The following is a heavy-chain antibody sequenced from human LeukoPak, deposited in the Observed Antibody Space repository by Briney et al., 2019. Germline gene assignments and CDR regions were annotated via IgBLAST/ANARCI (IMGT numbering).Heavy chain of an antibody. CDR2: INHSGST. J-gene: IGHJ5*02. D-gene: IGHD3-10*01. V-gene: IGHV4-34*01. CDR1: GGSISSYY. CDR3: ARGKSAYYYGSGSYYNWFDP. Sequence: PSETLSLTCTVSGGSISSYYWSWIRQPPGKGLEWIGEINHSGSTNYNPSLKSRVTISVDTSKNQFSLKLSSVTAADTAVYYCARGKSAYYYGSGSYYNWFDPWGQGTLVTVSS.